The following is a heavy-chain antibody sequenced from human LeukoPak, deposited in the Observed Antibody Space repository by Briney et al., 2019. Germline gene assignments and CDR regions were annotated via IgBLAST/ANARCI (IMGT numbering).Heavy chain of an antibody. CDR3: ARTYYYGSGSYDPFDY. J-gene: IGHJ4*02. CDR2: IWYDGINK. D-gene: IGHD3-10*01. V-gene: IGHV3-30*02. Sequence: GGSLRLSCAASGFTFSTYGMHWVRQAPGKGLEWVAFIWYDGINKYYADSVKGRFTISRDNSKNTLYLQMNSLRAEDTSVYYCARTYYYGSGSYDPFDYWGQGTLVTVSS. CDR1: GFTFSTYG.